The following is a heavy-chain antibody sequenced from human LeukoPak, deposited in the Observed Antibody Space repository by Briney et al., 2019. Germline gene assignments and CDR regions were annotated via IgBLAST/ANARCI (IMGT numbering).Heavy chain of an antibody. J-gene: IGHJ4*02. D-gene: IGHD3-10*01. V-gene: IGHV3-23*01. CDR1: GFTFSSYA. CDR2: ISGSGGST. Sequence: GGSLRLSCAASGFTFSSYAMSWVRQAPGKGLEWVSAISGSGGSTYYADSVKGRSTISRDNSKNTLYLQMNSLRAEDTAVYYCAKGSITMVRGVTLPLGYWGQGTLVTVSS. CDR3: AKGSITMVRGVTLPLGY.